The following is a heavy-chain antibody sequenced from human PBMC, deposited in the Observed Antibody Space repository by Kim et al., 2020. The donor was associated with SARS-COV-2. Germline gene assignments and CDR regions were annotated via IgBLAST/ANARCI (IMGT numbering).Heavy chain of an antibody. CDR1: GFTFSSYA. V-gene: IGHV3-23*03. CDR3: AKWGTEWFGEDTTDDY. Sequence: GGSLRLSCAASGFTFSSYAMSWVRQAPGKGLEWVSVIYSGGSSTYYADSVKGRFTISRDNSKNTLYLQMNSLRAEDTAVYYCAKWGTEWFGEDTTDDYWGQGTLVTVSS. CDR2: IYSGGSST. J-gene: IGHJ4*02. D-gene: IGHD3-10*01.